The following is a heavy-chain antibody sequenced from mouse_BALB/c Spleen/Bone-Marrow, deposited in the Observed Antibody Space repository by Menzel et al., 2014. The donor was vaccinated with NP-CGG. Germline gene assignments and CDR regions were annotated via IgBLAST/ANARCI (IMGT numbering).Heavy chain of an antibody. J-gene: IGHJ3*01. CDR1: GYTFTDYH. CDR3: ARRQEDYYAWFAY. CDR2: INPNNGDT. V-gene: IGHV1-18*01. D-gene: IGHD1-1*01. Sequence: EVQLQQSGPEPVKPGASVKMSCKASGYTFTDYHMKWVKQSHGKSLEWIGEINPNNGDTFYNQKYKGKATLTVDKSSSTAYMQLNSQTSEDSAVYYCARRQEDYYAWFAYWGQGTLVTVSA.